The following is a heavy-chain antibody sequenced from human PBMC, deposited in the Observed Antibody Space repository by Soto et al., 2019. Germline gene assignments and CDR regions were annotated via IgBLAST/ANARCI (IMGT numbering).Heavy chain of an antibody. V-gene: IGHV1-69*12. J-gene: IGHJ5*02. CDR1: GGTFSSYA. Sequence: QVQLVQSGAEVKKPGSSVKVSCKASGGTFSSYAISWVRQAPGQGLEWMGEVISIFGTANYAQKFQGRVTITADESTSTADMELSSLRSEDTAGYYCARDRGPSSGYYPYWFDPWGQGTLVTVA. CDR3: ARDRGPSSGYYPYWFDP. D-gene: IGHD3-22*01. CDR2: VISIFGTA.